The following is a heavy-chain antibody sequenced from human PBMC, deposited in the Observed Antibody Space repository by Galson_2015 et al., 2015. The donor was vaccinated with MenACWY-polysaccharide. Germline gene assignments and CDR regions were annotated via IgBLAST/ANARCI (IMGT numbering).Heavy chain of an antibody. J-gene: IGHJ4*02. CDR3: VKAHETSGWNRGPGY. CDR2: ISIDGRNT. V-gene: IGHV3-23*01. Sequence: SLRLSCAASGFTFSAYTMSWLRQAPGKGLEWVTVISIDGRNTYYADPVKGRFTISRVNSKNTLFLQMNGLTAEDTAVYYCVKAHETSGWNRGPGYWGQGTLVTVSS. D-gene: IGHD6-19*01. CDR1: GFTFSAYT.